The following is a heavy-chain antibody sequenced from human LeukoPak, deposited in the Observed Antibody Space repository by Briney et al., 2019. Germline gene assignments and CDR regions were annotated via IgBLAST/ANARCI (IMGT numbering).Heavy chain of an antibody. CDR2: IYYSGST. J-gene: IGHJ4*02. V-gene: IGHV4-59*01. CDR3: ARGSYSSSASWYYFDY. D-gene: IGHD6-13*01. CDR1: GGSISSYD. Sequence: SETLSLTCTVSGGSISSYDWSWIRQPPGKGLEWIGYIYYSGSTNYNPSLKRRVTISVDTSKNQFSLKLSSVTAADTAVYYCARGSYSSSASWYYFDYWGQGTLVTVSS.